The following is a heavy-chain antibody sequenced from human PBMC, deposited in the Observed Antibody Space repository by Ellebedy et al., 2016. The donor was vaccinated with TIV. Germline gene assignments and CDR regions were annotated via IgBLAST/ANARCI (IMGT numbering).Heavy chain of an antibody. D-gene: IGHD2-2*01. Sequence: ASVKVSCXASGYIFISYNLNWVRQATGQGLEWMGWMNPNSGKTGYAQKFQGRVTMTRDTSTNTAYMELRRLRSDDTAVYYCARESQLLFEYFQHWGQGTLVTVSS. CDR1: GYIFISYN. CDR2: MNPNSGKT. J-gene: IGHJ1*01. CDR3: ARESQLLFEYFQH. V-gene: IGHV1-8*01.